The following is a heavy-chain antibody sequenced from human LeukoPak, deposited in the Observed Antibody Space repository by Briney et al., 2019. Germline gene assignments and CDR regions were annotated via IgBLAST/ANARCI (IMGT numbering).Heavy chain of an antibody. CDR1: GFTFSSYG. V-gene: IGHV3-33*01. CDR2: IWYEGSNK. J-gene: IGHJ6*02. Sequence: GGSLRLSCAASGFTFSSYGMHWVRQAPGKGLEWVAVIWYEGSNKYYADSVKGRFTISRDNSKNTLYLQMNSLRAEDTAVYYCARGVHMYSSGWYESYYYYGMDVWGQGTTVTVSS. CDR3: ARGVHMYSSGWYESYYYYGMDV. D-gene: IGHD6-19*01.